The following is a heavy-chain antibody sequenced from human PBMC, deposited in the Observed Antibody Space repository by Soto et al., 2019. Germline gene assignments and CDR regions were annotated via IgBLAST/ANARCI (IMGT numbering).Heavy chain of an antibody. V-gene: IGHV1-69*06. D-gene: IGHD3-10*01. CDR3: ARDLWHYYGSGTDYGSYVDY. CDR1: GGTFSSYA. CDR2: IIPLFGTA. Sequence: QVHLVQSGAEVKKPGSSVKVSCEASGGTFSSYAISWVRQAPGQGLEWMGWIIPLFGTANYAQKFQGRVTITADKSTYTAYMALSSLRSEDTAVYCCARDLWHYYGSGTDYGSYVDYWGQGTLVTVSS. J-gene: IGHJ4*02.